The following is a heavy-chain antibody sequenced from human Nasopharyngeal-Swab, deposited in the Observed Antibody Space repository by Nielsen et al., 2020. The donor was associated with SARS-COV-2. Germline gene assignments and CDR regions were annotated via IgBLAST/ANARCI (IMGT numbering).Heavy chain of an antibody. V-gene: IGHV3-30-3*01. Sequence: GESLKISCAASGFTVSSYAMHWVRQAPGKGLEWVAVISYDGSNKYYADSVKGRFTISRDNSKNTLYLQMNSLRAEDTAVYYCARGGYSYGLYYYYYYMDVWGKGTTVTVSS. CDR3: ARGGYSYGLYYYYYYMDV. J-gene: IGHJ6*03. CDR1: GFTVSSYA. D-gene: IGHD5-18*01. CDR2: ISYDGSNK.